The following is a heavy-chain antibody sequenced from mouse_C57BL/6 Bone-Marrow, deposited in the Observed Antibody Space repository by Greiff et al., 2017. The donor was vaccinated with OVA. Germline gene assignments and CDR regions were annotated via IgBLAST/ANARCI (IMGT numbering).Heavy chain of an antibody. CDR2: IYPGSGST. CDR3: ARAGGNPWFAY. V-gene: IGHV1-55*01. J-gene: IGHJ3*01. Sequence: QVQLQQPGAELVKPGASVKMSCKASGYTFTSYWITWVKQRPGQGLEWIGDIYPGSGSTNYNEKFKSKATLTVNTSSSTAYMQLSSLTSEYSAVYYCARAGGNPWFAYWGQGTLVTVSA. CDR1: GYTFTSYW. D-gene: IGHD2-1*01.